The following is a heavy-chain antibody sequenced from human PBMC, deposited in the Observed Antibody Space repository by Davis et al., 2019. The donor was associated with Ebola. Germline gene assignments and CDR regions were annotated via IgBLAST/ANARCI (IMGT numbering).Heavy chain of an antibody. J-gene: IGHJ6*02. D-gene: IGHD3-16*01. Sequence: GGSLRLSCTASGFVFSSYVMSWVRRAPGKGLEWVSTLGLSADTYYADSVKGRFTISRDNSKNTLHLQMNSLRAEDTAVYYCARGLQTRWRVGWGMDVWGQGTTVTVSS. CDR2: LGLSADT. CDR1: GFVFSSYV. CDR3: ARGLQTRWRVGWGMDV. V-gene: IGHV3-23*01.